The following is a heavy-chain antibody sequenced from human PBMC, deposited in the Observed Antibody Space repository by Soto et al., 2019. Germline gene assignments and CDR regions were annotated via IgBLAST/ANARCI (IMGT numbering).Heavy chain of an antibody. Sequence: QVQLQQWGAGLLKSSETLSLTCAVYGGSFSGYYCNWLRQPPGEGLEWIGKLDQVGSTNYNPSLKSRVTMSVDTSRSQFSLKLTSVTAMDTAVYYCAGGRDTVGRGVMNWFDPWCQGTLVTVTS. D-gene: IGHD3-10*01. V-gene: IGHV4-34*01. CDR2: LDQVGST. J-gene: IGHJ5*02. CDR3: AGGRDTVGRGVMNWFDP. CDR1: GGSFSGYY.